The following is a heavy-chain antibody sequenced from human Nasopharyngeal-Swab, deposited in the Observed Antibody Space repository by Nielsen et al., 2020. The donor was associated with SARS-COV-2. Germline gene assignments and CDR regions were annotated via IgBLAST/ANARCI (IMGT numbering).Heavy chain of an antibody. Sequence: ASVKVSCKISGHRLSEVSMHWVRQAPGKGLEWMGGLHPENDAIIYAQKFQGRVTVTEDTLTDTGYMELSSLRSEDTAVYYCATLRYSYDRGDYVGTDGFDFWGQGTMVIVSS. J-gene: IGHJ3*01. D-gene: IGHD3-22*01. CDR3: ATLRYSYDRGDYVGTDGFDF. CDR2: LHPENDAI. CDR1: GHRLSEVS. V-gene: IGHV1-24*01.